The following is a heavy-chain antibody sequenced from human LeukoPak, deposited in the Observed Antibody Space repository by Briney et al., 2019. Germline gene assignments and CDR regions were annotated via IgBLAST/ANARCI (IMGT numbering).Heavy chain of an antibody. V-gene: IGHV1-69*13. CDR1: GHTFSSYA. J-gene: IGHJ3*02. D-gene: IGHD6-13*01. CDR2: TIPIFGTA. Sequence: EASVKVSCKASGHTFSSYAISWVRQAPGRGLEWMGGTIPIFGTANYAQKFQGRVTITADESTSTAYMELSSLRSEDTAVYYCARERSIAAAGTDAFDIWGQGTMVTVSS. CDR3: ARERSIAAAGTDAFDI.